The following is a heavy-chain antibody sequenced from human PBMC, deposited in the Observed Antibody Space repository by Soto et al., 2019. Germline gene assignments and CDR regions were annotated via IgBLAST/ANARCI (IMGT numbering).Heavy chain of an antibody. D-gene: IGHD2-2*01. J-gene: IGHJ6*03. CDR3: ASSSQAVNYYYMDV. CDR2: ISSSGSTI. V-gene: IGHV3-11*01. Sequence: GGSLRLSCAASGFTFSDYYMSWIRQAPGKGLEWVSYISSSGSTIYYADSVKGRFTISRDNAKNSLYLQMNSLRAEDTAVYYCASSSQAVNYYYMDVWGKGTTVTVSS. CDR1: GFTFSDYY.